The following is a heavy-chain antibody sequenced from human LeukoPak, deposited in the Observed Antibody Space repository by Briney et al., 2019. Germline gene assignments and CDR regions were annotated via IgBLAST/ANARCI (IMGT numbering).Heavy chain of an antibody. CDR2: INHSGST. V-gene: IGHV4-34*01. D-gene: IGHD3-3*01. J-gene: IGHJ4*02. CDR3: ARGGFWSGYYTFDY. CDR1: GGSFSGYY. Sequence: SETLSLTCAVYGGSFSGYYWSWIRQPPGKGLEWIGEINHSGSTNYNPSLKSRVTISVDTSKNQFSLKLSSVTAADTAVYYCARGGFWSGYYTFDYWGQGTLVTVSP.